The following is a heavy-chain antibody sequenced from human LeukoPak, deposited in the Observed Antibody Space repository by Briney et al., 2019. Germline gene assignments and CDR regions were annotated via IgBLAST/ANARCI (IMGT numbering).Heavy chain of an antibody. Sequence: GGSLRLPCAASGFTFSSYGMHWVRQAPGKGLEWVAVIWYDGSNKNYVDSVKGRFTISRDDSKNTLYLEMNSLGAEDTAVYYCAREIGYGMDVWGQGTTVTVSS. V-gene: IGHV3-33*01. J-gene: IGHJ6*02. CDR3: AREIGYGMDV. D-gene: IGHD3-22*01. CDR2: IWYDGSNK. CDR1: GFTFSSYG.